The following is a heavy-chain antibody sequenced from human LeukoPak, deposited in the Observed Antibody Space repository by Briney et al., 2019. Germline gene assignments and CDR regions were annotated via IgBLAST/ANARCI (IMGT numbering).Heavy chain of an antibody. CDR1: GGSISSYC. D-gene: IGHD5-18*01. J-gene: IGHJ6*02. CDR2: IYTSGST. Sequence: PSETLSLTCTVSGGSISSYCWSWIRQPAGKGLEWIRRIYTSGSTNYNPSLKSRVTMSVDTSKNQFSLKLSSVTAADTAVYYCARGSVDTAMGGDVWGQGTTVTVSS. V-gene: IGHV4-4*07. CDR3: ARGSVDTAMGGDV.